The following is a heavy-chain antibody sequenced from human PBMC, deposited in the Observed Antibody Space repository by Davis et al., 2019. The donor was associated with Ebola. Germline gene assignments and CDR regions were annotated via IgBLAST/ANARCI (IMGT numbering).Heavy chain of an antibody. Sequence: ASVKVSCKASGYTFTSYAMHWVRQAPGQRLEWMGWINAGNGNTKYSQKFQGRVTITRDTSASTAYMELSSLRSEDTAVYYCARARIAAAVYGMDVWGKGTTVTVSS. CDR2: INAGNGNT. J-gene: IGHJ6*04. CDR3: ARARIAAAVYGMDV. V-gene: IGHV1-3*01. CDR1: GYTFTSYA. D-gene: IGHD6-13*01.